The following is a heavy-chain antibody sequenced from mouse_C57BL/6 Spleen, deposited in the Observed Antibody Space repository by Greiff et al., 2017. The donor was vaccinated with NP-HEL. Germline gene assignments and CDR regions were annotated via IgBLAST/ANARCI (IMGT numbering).Heavy chain of an antibody. J-gene: IGHJ3*01. CDR2: INPNNGGT. CDR1: GYTFTDYN. CDR3: ARSDGYLRGGFAY. D-gene: IGHD2-3*01. Sequence: EVQLQQSGPELVKPGASVKMSCKASGYTFTDYNMHWVKQSHGKSLEWIGYINPNNGGTSYNQKFKGKATLTVNKSSSTAYMELRSLTSEDSAVYYCARSDGYLRGGFAYWGQGTLVTVSA. V-gene: IGHV1-22*01.